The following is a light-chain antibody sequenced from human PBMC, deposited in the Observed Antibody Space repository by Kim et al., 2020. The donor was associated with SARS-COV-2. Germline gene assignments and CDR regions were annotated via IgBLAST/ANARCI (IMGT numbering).Light chain of an antibody. Sequence: TLSASVGDRVTITCRASQNSGYWLAWYQQKPGRAPTLLIYDASTLETGVPSRFSGGGSGTEFTLTIDSLQPDDFATYYCQQYSTYSFAQGTKVE. J-gene: IGKJ2*01. V-gene: IGKV1-5*01. CDR2: DAS. CDR3: QQYSTYS. CDR1: QNSGYW.